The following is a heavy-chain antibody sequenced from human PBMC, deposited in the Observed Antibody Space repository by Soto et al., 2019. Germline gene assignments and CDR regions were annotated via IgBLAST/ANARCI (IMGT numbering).Heavy chain of an antibody. J-gene: IGHJ4*02. V-gene: IGHV3-74*01. Sequence: GGSRRPSCAASVFTFSSYWMYWVRQAPGKGLVWVSRTNSDGSDTSYADSVKGRFTISRDNAKNTLYLQMNSLRAEDTAVYYCARASRNYYDSSGYLYYFDYWGQGTLVTVSS. CDR3: ARASRNYYDSSGYLYYFDY. D-gene: IGHD3-22*01. CDR1: VFTFSSYW. CDR2: TNSDGSDT.